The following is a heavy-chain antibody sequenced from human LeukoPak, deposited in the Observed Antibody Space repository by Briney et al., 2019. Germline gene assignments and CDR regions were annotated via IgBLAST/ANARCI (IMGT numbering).Heavy chain of an antibody. CDR2: IYDSGST. Sequence: KPSETLSLTCTVAGYSISSGNYWGWNRQPPGQEREGMGIIYDSGSTYSHPSLNRRVTISVDPSNTQFSLKLSSVPAADTAVYYCARPGGDMVDYWGQGTLVTVSS. J-gene: IGHJ4*02. V-gene: IGHV4-38-2*02. CDR3: ARPGGDMVDY. D-gene: IGHD2-21*01. CDR1: GYSISSGNY.